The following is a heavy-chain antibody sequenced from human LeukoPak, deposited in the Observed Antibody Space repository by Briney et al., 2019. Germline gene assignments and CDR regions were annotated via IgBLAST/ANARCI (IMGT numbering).Heavy chain of an antibody. D-gene: IGHD2-8*02. V-gene: IGHV3-23*01. CDR1: GFTFSTFA. CDR2: IFPSGGEI. Sequence: GGSLRLSCVASGFTFSTFAMIWVRQPPGKGLEWVSSIFPSGGEIHYADSVRGRFTISRDNSKSTLSLQMNSLRAEDTAIYYCATYRQVLLPFESWGQGTLVTVSS. CDR3: ATYRQVLLPFES. J-gene: IGHJ4*02.